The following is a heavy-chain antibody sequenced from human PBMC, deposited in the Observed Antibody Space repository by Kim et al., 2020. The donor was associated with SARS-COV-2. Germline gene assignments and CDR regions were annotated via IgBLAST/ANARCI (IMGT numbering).Heavy chain of an antibody. CDR2: INQSGST. CDR3: ARGPRPLRSYFDN. CDR1: GGSFSGYY. V-gene: IGHV4-34*01. J-gene: IGHJ4*02. D-gene: IGHD3-16*01. Sequence: SETLSLTCAVYGGSFSGYYWNWIRQPPGKGLEWIGEINQSGSTNYNPSLKSRVTISIDTSNNPFSLKVNSVTAADTAVYYCARGPRPLRSYFDNWGQGTL.